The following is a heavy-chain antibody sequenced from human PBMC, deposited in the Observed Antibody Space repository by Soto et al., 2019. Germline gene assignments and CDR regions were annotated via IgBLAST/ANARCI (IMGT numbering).Heavy chain of an antibody. D-gene: IGHD4-17*01. Sequence: QVQLVESGGGVVQPGRSLRLSCAASGFTFSSYGMHWVRQAPGKGLEWVAVIWYDGSNKYYADSVKGRFTISRDNSKSTLYLQMNSLRAEDTAVYFCARDPRKTSVTTSLDYWGQGTLVTVSS. V-gene: IGHV3-33*01. CDR1: GFTFSSYG. J-gene: IGHJ4*02. CDR2: IWYDGSNK. CDR3: ARDPRKTSVTTSLDY.